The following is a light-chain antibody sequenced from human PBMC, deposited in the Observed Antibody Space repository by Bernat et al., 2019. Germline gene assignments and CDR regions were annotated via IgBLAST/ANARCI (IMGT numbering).Light chain of an antibody. CDR3: SSYSTSGTLYV. Sequence: QSALTQPASVSGSPGQSITISCTGTSSDVGGYNFVSWYQQHPGKAPKVMIYDVSHRPSGVSNRFSGSKSDNTASLTISGLQAEDEADYYCSSYSTSGTLYVFGTGTKVAVL. CDR1: SSDVGGYNF. CDR2: DVS. J-gene: IGLJ1*01. V-gene: IGLV2-14*01.